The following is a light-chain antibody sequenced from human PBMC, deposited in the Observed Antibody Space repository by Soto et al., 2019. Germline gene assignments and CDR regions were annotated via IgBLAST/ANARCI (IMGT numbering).Light chain of an antibody. V-gene: IGLV2-14*03. CDR3: SSYTSSGSYV. Sequence: QSALTHPASVSGSPGQSSTMSCTGTSSDVGGYNYVSWYQQHPVKAPKLMIYDVTNRPSGVSNRFSGSKSGNTASLTISGLQAEDEADYHCSSYTSSGSYVFGTGTKVTVL. CDR1: SSDVGGYNY. J-gene: IGLJ1*01. CDR2: DVT.